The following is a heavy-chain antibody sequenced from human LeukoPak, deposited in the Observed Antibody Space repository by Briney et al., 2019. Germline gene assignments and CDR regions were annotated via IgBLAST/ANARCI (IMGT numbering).Heavy chain of an antibody. J-gene: IGHJ6*03. CDR3: ARGNSDYDYVWGSYRYYYYYYMDV. CDR1: GFTFSSYA. V-gene: IGHV3-30-3*01. Sequence: GGSLRLSCAASGFTFSSYAMHWVRQAPGKGLEWVAVISYDGSNKYYADSVKGRFTISRDNAKNSLYLQMNSLRAEDTAVYYCARGNSDYDYVWGSYRYYYYYYMDVWGKGTTVTVSS. CDR2: ISYDGSNK. D-gene: IGHD3-16*02.